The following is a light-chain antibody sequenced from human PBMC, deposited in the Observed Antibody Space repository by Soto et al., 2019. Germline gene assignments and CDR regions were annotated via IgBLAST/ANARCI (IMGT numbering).Light chain of an antibody. CDR3: RSYAGIYYV. J-gene: IGLJ1*01. CDR2: DVS. V-gene: IGLV2-11*01. CDR1: SSDIGTYNY. Sequence: QSALTQPRSVSGSPGQSVTISCTGTSSDIGTYNYVSWYQQHPGKAPKLMIEDVSKRPSGVPDRFSGSKSGNTASLTISGLQAEDEADYYCRSYAGIYYVFGTGTQLTVL.